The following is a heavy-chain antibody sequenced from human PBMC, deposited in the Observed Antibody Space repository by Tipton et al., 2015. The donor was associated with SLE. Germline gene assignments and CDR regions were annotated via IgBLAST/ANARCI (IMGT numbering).Heavy chain of an antibody. V-gene: IGHV3-23*01. CDR1: GFTFNDYA. CDR2: INYNGGRT. CDR3: AKTKFLASSGRNYFDY. Sequence: SLRLSCAASGFTFNDYAMSWVRQAPGKGLEWVSTINYNGGRTSYADSVKGRFTFSRDNSKNTLYLQTNSLRADDTAVYYCAKTKFLASSGRNYFDYWGLGTLVTVSS. J-gene: IGHJ4*02. D-gene: IGHD6-13*01.